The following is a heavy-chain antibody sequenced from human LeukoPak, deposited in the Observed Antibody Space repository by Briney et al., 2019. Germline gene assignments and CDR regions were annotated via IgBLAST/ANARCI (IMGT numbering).Heavy chain of an antibody. CDR2: IYYSGSP. CDR1: GGSISSYY. D-gene: IGHD6-19*01. Sequence: TTSETLSLTCTVSGGSISSYYWSWIRQHPGKGLEWIGYIYYSGSPNYNPSLKSRVIISVDTSNNQFSLNLSSVTAADTAVYYCARGRMGSSGWYDDYWGQGTLVTVSS. V-gene: IGHV4-59*01. CDR3: ARGRMGSSGWYDDY. J-gene: IGHJ4*02.